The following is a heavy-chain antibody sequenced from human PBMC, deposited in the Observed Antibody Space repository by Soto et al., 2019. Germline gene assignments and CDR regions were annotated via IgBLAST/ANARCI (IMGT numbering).Heavy chain of an antibody. D-gene: IGHD1-26*01. Sequence: SETLSLTCTVSGGSISSYYWSWIRQPPGKGLEWIGYIYYSGSTTYNPSLKSRVTISLATSNNQFSLDLSSVTAADTAVYYCARGLFSENYYSGGWYYFDYWGQGTLVTSPQ. V-gene: IGHV4-59*12. CDR3: ARGLFSENYYSGGWYYFDY. CDR1: GGSISSYY. J-gene: IGHJ4*02. CDR2: IYYSGST.